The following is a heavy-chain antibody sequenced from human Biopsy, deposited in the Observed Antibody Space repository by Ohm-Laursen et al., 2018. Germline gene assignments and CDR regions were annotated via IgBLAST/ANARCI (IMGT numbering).Heavy chain of an antibody. CDR2: IDHTGGT. CDR1: GGSISSYY. CDR3: ARSVDITVVRGYYFDF. J-gene: IGHJ4*02. Sequence: SQTLSLTCTVSGGSISSYYWTWIRQAPGKGLEWIGEIDHTGGTNYNPSLKSRVNISQDRSKNQFSLRLDSVTAADTAVYYCARSVDITVVRGYYFDFWGQGTLVTVSS. D-gene: IGHD3-10*01. V-gene: IGHV4-34*01.